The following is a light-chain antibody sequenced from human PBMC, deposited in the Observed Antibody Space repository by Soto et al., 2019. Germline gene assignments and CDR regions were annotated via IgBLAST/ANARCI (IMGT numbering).Light chain of an antibody. CDR2: ASS. J-gene: IGKJ4*01. V-gene: IGKV1-39*01. Sequence: DIPLTQSPSSLSASVGDRVTISCRASQNIYTYVNWYQLKPGKAPQLLIFASSTLQSGVPSRFRVSGCVADFSLTITSRQPEDCATYYCQQSYSNILSFGGGTVVEL. CDR1: QNIYTY. CDR3: QQSYSNILS.